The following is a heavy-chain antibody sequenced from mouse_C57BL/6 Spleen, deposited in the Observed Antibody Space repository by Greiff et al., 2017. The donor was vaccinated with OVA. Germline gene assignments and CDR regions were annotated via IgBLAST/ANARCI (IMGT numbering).Heavy chain of an antibody. V-gene: IGHV14-2*01. CDR3: AFFYGSSWDYAMDY. J-gene: IGHJ4*01. CDR2: IDPEDGET. Sequence: EVKLVESGAELVKPGASVKLSCTASGFNIKDYYMHWVKQRTEQGLEWIGRIDPEDGETKYAPKFQGKATITADTSSNTAYLQLSSLTSEDTAVYYCAFFYGSSWDYAMDYWGQGTSVTVSS. CDR1: GFNIKDYY. D-gene: IGHD1-1*01.